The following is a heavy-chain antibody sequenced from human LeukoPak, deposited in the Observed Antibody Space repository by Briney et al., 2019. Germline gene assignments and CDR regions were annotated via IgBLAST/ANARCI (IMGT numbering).Heavy chain of an antibody. CDR3: AKVKAYCGGDCQYYFDY. Sequence: GGSLRLSCAASGFSLSSYAMSWVRQAPGKGLEWVSAISGSGGSTYYADSVKGRFTISRDNSKNTLYLQMNSLGAEDTAVYYCAKVKAYCGGDCQYYFDYWGQGTLVTVSS. J-gene: IGHJ4*02. CDR2: ISGSGGST. V-gene: IGHV3-23*01. D-gene: IGHD2-21*02. CDR1: GFSLSSYA.